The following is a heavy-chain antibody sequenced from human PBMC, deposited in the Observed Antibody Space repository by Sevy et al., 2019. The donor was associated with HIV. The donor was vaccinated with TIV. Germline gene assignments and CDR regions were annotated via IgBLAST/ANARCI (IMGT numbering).Heavy chain of an antibody. D-gene: IGHD3-10*01. CDR1: GYTFTGYY. Sequence: ASVKVSCKASGYTFTGYYMHWVRQAPGQGLEWMGWINPNSGGTNYAQKFQGRVTMTRDTSISTAYMELSKLRTDETDVYYCARVDRGGGPWYFDYWGQGTLVTVSS. J-gene: IGHJ4*02. CDR3: ARVDRGGGPWYFDY. CDR2: INPNSGGT. V-gene: IGHV1-2*02.